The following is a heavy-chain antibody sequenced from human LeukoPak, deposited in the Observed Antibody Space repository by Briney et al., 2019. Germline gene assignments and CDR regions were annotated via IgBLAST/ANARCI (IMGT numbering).Heavy chain of an antibody. CDR3: ARGRSSSWSKNAQIDY. CDR1: GFTLSNAW. CDR2: ISYDGSNK. J-gene: IGHJ4*02. Sequence: GGSLRLSCAASGFTLSNAWMSWVRQAPGKGLEWVAVISYDGSNKYYADSVKGRFTISRDNSKNTLYLQMDSLRAEDTAVYYCARGRSSSWSKNAQIDYWGQGTLVTVSS. V-gene: IGHV3-30*03. D-gene: IGHD6-13*01.